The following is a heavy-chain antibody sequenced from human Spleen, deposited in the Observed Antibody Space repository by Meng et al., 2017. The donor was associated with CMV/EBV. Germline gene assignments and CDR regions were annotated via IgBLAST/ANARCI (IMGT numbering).Heavy chain of an antibody. V-gene: IGHV1-69*02. CDR1: GGILSSNR. Sequence: SVKVSCKASGGILSSNRFNWMRQAPGQGLEWMGRIISILDLAKYPQKFQGRVTITTDESTSTAYMELSSLRSEDTAVYYCAGQVALTDGSSTSCRDWFVPWLQGTLVTVSS. D-gene: IGHD2-2*01. J-gene: IGHJ5*02. CDR3: AGQVALTDGSSTSCRDWFVP. CDR2: IISILDLA.